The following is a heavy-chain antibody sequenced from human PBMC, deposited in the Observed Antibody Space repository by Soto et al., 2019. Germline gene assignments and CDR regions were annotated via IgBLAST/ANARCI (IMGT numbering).Heavy chain of an antibody. D-gene: IGHD5-18*01. Sequence: KPSETLSLTCTVSGGSISSGGYYWSWIRQHPGKGLEWIGYIYYSGSTYYNPSLKSRVTISVDTSKNQFSLKLSSVTAADTAVYYCARAPQMDTAMAYYFDYWGQGTLVTVSS. CDR3: ARAPQMDTAMAYYFDY. V-gene: IGHV4-31*03. CDR1: GGSISSGGYY. J-gene: IGHJ4*02. CDR2: IYYSGST.